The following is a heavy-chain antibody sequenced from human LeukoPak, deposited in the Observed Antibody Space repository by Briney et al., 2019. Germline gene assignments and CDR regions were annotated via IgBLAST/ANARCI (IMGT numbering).Heavy chain of an antibody. V-gene: IGHV3-9*01. J-gene: IGHJ4*02. CDR1: GFTFDDYT. D-gene: IGHD2-15*01. Sequence: SGGSLRLSCAASGFTFDDYTMHWVRQVPGKGLEWVSGINRNSSSIAYADSVKGRFTISRDNSKNKLYLQMNSLRAEDTAVYYCVFSSRGDYFDYWGQGALGTVSS. CDR3: VFSSRGDYFDY. CDR2: INRNSSSI.